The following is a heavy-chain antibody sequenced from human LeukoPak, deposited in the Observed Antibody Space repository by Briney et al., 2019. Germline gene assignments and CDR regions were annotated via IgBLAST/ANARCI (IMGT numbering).Heavy chain of an antibody. J-gene: IGHJ4*02. CDR3: ARYCSGGSCYSGQFDY. CDR1: GVSLSSSSSY. Sequence: SGTPSLSCTVSGVSLSSSSSYWGWIRQPPGKGRGWVGSIYYSGSTYYNPSLKSRVTLSVDTSKNQFFLKLSSVTAEDTAVYYCARYCSGGSCYSGQFDYWGQGTLVTVSS. D-gene: IGHD2-15*01. CDR2: IYYSGST. V-gene: IGHV4-39*01.